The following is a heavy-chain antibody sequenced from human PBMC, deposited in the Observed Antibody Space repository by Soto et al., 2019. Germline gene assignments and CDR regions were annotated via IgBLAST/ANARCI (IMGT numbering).Heavy chain of an antibody. CDR2: IYSGGST. D-gene: IGHD5-12*01. Sequence: GGSLRLSCAASGFTFSSYAMSWVRQAPGKGLEWVSVIYSGGSTYYADSVKGRFTISRDNSKNTLYLQMNSLRAEDTAVYYCARERDGYGNDAFDIWGQGTMVTVSS. V-gene: IGHV3-53*01. CDR1: GFTFSSYA. J-gene: IGHJ3*02. CDR3: ARERDGYGNDAFDI.